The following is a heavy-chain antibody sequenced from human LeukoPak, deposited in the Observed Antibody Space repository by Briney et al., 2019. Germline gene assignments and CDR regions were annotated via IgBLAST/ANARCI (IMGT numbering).Heavy chain of an antibody. CDR3: ARVVVTMVRGVPTDAFDI. CDR2: ISAYNGNT. V-gene: IGHV1-18*01. J-gene: IGHJ3*02. CDR1: GYTFTSNG. Sequence: ASVKVSCEASGYTFTSNGISWVRQAPGQGLEWMGWISAYNGNTNYAQKLQGRVTMTTDTSTSTAYMELRSLRSDDTAVYYCARVVVTMVRGVPTDAFDIWGQGTMVTVSS. D-gene: IGHD3-10*01.